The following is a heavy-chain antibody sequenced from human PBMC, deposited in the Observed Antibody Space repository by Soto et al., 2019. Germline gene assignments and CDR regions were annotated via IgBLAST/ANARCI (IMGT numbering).Heavy chain of an antibody. Sequence: QVQLQQWGAGLLKPSETLSLNCAVNGGSLSGYYWSWIRQPPGKGLEWIGEIKDGGYTNYSPSLTRRAPISSDRSNNQFSLRLNSVTAADTGVYYCARGQEGVVATHWDQGALVTVSS. J-gene: IGHJ4*02. CDR1: GGSLSGYY. D-gene: IGHD5-12*01. CDR2: IKDGGYT. CDR3: ARGQEGVVATH. V-gene: IGHV4-34*01.